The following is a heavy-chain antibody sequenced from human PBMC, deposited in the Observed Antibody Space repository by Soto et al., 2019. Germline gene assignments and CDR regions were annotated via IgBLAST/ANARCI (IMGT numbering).Heavy chain of an antibody. V-gene: IGHV3-21*01. CDR3: ARPPPAAPDCSGGSFYSLSHY. J-gene: IGHJ4*02. Sequence: GGSLRLSCAASGFTFSSYSMNWVRQAPGKGLEGVSSISSSSSYIYYADSVKGRFTISRDNAKNSLYLQMNSLRAEDTAVYYCARPPPAAPDCSGGSFYSLSHYWGQGTLVTVSS. CDR1: GFTFSSYS. CDR2: ISSSSSYI. D-gene: IGHD2-15*01.